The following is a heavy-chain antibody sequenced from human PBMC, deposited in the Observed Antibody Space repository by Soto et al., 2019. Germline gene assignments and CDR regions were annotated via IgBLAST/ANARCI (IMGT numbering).Heavy chain of an antibody. Sequence: EVQLVESGGSVIRPGGSLRLSCAASGFAFQNHGMAWVRQVPGKGLEWVAGISGSGVNAGYADSVKGRFTISRDNGDNSLYLEINTLSLEDTALYHWARKPYWQYWNVHLWGRGTLVTVSS. CDR3: ARKPYWQYWNVHL. CDR2: ISGSGVNA. D-gene: IGHD3-3*02. J-gene: IGHJ2*01. V-gene: IGHV3-20*01. CDR1: GFAFQNHG.